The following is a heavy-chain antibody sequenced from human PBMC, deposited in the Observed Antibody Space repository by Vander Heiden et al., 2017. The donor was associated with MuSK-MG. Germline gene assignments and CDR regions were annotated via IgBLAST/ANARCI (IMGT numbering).Heavy chain of an antibody. CDR3: ARDHDRGWGGDASNV. D-gene: IGHD6-19*01. Sequence: QVHLVQSGAEMKKPGASVKVSCRASGYTFTSYGFNWVREAPGQGLEWMGWISAYNSGHTNYGRKFQGRVTLTTDTSTSTAYMTLRSLRSDDTAVYYCARDHDRGWGGDASNVWGQGTVVTVSS. CDR1: GYTFTSYG. CDR2: ISAYNSGHT. J-gene: IGHJ3*01. V-gene: IGHV1-18*01.